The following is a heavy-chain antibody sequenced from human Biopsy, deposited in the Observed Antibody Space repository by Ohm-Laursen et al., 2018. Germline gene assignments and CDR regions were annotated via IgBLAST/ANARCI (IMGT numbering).Heavy chain of an antibody. CDR2: ISWNSDSI. Sequence: SLRLSCAASGFSFDNYVMHWVRQAPGKGLEWVSGISWNSDSIGYADSVKGRFTISRDNAKNSLYLQMNSLRSEDTALYYCAKDRYPSSWHYYYGMDVWGQRTTVTVSS. V-gene: IGHV3-9*01. CDR1: GFSFDNYV. CDR3: AKDRYPSSWHYYYGMDV. J-gene: IGHJ6*02. D-gene: IGHD6-13*01.